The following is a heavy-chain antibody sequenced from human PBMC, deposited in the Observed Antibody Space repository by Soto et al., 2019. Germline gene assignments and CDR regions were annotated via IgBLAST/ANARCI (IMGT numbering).Heavy chain of an antibody. V-gene: IGHV3-13*01. CDR3: ARAAGIGVPGTRYFDL. CDR1: GFTFSSYD. J-gene: IGHJ2*01. Sequence: EVQLVESGGGLVQPGGSLRLSCAASGFTFSSYDMHWVRQATGKGLEWVSVSGTVGDTYYPDSVRGRFTISRENAKNSLYLQMNSLGAGDTAVYYWARAAGIGVPGTRYFDLWGRGTLVTVSS. CDR2: SGTVGDT. D-gene: IGHD6-13*01.